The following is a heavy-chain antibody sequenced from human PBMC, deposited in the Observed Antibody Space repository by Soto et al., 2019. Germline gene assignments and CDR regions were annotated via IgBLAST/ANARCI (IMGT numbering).Heavy chain of an antibody. CDR2: ISYDGSNK. V-gene: IGHV3-30-3*01. D-gene: IGHD2-2*01. J-gene: IGHJ6*02. Sequence: GGSLRLSCAASGFTFSSYAMHWVRQAPGKGLEWVAVISYDGSNKYYADSVKGRFTISRDNSKNTLYLQMNSLRAEDTAVYYCAREKDIVVAYYYYGMDVWGQGTTVTVSS. CDR3: AREKDIVVAYYYYGMDV. CDR1: GFTFSSYA.